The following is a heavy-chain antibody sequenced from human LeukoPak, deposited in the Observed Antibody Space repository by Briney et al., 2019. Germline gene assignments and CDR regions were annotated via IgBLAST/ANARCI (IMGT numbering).Heavy chain of an antibody. Sequence: KPSETLSLTCTVSGGSISSYYWSWIRQPAGKGLEWIGRIYTSGSTNYNPPLKSRVTISVDTSKNQFSLKLSSVTAADTAVYYCARGGDWAGSLDYWGQGTLVTVSS. CDR2: IYTSGST. J-gene: IGHJ4*02. D-gene: IGHD2-21*01. CDR1: GGSISSYY. V-gene: IGHV4-4*07. CDR3: ARGGDWAGSLDY.